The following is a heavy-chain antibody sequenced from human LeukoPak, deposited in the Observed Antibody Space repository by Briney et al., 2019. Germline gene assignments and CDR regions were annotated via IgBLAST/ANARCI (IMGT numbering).Heavy chain of an antibody. Sequence: GASVKVSCKASGYTFTSYGISWVRQAPGQGLEWMGGIIPVFGTANYAQRFQGRVTITADESTSTAYMELSSLRSEDTAVYYCARTYYDYVGGSYREDTLDSWGQGTLVTVSS. CDR2: IIPVFGTA. CDR3: ARTYYDYVGGSYREDTLDS. CDR1: GYTFTSYG. V-gene: IGHV1-69*13. D-gene: IGHD3-16*02. J-gene: IGHJ4*02.